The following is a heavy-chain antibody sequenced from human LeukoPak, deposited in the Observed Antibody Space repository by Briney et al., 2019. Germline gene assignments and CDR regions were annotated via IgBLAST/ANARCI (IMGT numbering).Heavy chain of an antibody. CDR2: IYHSGST. CDR3: ARACSSTSCYLANY. V-gene: IGHV4-38-2*02. D-gene: IGHD2-2*01. Sequence: SETLSLTCTVSGYSISSGYYWGWIRQPPGKGLEWIGSIYHSGSTYYNPSLKSRVTISVDTPKNQFSLKLSSVTAADTAVYYCARACSSTSCYLANYWGQGTLVTVSS. CDR1: GYSISSGYY. J-gene: IGHJ4*02.